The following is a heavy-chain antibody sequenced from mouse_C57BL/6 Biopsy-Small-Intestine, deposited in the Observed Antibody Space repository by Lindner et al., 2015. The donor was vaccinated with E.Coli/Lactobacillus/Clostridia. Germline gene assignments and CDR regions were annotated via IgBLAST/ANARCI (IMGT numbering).Heavy chain of an antibody. CDR2: ILPGSGST. CDR1: GYTFSGSW. Sequence: VQLQESGAEVMKPGASVKLSCKAIGYTFSGSWIEWVKQRPGHGLECIGEILPGSGSTNYNEKFKDKATFTADTSSNTAYMQLSSLTTEDSAIYYCARFPYYSDPYAMDYWGQGTSVTVSS. V-gene: IGHV1-9*01. J-gene: IGHJ4*01. CDR3: ARFPYYSDPYAMDY. D-gene: IGHD2-12*01.